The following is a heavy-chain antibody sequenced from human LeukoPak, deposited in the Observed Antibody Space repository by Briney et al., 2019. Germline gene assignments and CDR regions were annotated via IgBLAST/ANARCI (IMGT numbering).Heavy chain of an antibody. CDR3: ARTRKNMIVVVIRPRYYFDY. J-gene: IGHJ4*01. V-gene: IGHV4-39*01. Sequence: PSETLSLTCTVSGGSISSSSYYWGWIRQPPGKGLEWIGSIYYSGSTYYNPSLKSRVTISVDTSKNQFSLKLSSVTAADTAVYYCARTRKNMIVVVIRPRYYFDYWGQ. CDR2: IYYSGST. D-gene: IGHD3-22*01. CDR1: GGSISSSSYY.